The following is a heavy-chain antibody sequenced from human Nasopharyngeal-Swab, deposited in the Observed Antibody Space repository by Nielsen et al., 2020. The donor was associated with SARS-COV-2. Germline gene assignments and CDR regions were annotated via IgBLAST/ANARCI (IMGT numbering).Heavy chain of an antibody. J-gene: IGHJ4*02. V-gene: IGHV1-69*13. Sequence: SVKVSCKASGGTFSSFAFSWVRQAPGQGLEWMGGIMPIFDTEKLAQKFQDKVTITADESTRTAYMELSNLTSEDTAIYYCARSYYDSSGRPRGVYDYWGQGTLVTVSS. CDR2: IMPIFDTE. CDR1: GGTFSSFA. CDR3: ARSYYDSSGRPRGVYDY. D-gene: IGHD3-22*01.